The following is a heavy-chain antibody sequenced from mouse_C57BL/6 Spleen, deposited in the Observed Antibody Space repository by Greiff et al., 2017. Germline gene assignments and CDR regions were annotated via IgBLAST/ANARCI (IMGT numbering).Heavy chain of an antibody. J-gene: IGHJ2*01. D-gene: IGHD2-1*01. V-gene: IGHV1-15*01. CDR2: IDPETGGT. CDR1: GYTFTDYE. CDR3: TRVYYGNYGYLDY. Sequence: QVQLQQSGAELVRPGASVTLSCKASGYTFTDYEMHWVKQTPVHGLEWIGAIDPETGGTAYNQKFKGKAILTADKSSSTAYMELRSLTSEDSAVYYCTRVYYGNYGYLDYWGQGTTLTVSS.